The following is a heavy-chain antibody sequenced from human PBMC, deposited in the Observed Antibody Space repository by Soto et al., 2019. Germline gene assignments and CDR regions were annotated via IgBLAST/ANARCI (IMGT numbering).Heavy chain of an antibody. D-gene: IGHD6-13*01. CDR1: GDSISIVGHY. J-gene: IGHJ4*02. CDR2: IFHSGTT. V-gene: IGHV4-31*03. CDR3: PRVRRAAGPFDY. Sequence: TLSLTCTVSGDSISIVGHYWSWIRQHPGKGLEWIGYIFHSGTTQYNPSLKSRAVISIDTSKRQFSLRLNSVTAADTAVYYCPRVRRAAGPFDYWGQGSLVTVSS.